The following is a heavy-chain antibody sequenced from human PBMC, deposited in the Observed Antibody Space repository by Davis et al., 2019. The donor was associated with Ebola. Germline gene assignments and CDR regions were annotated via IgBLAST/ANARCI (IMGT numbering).Heavy chain of an antibody. CDR1: GGTFSSYA. D-gene: IGHD3-10*01. V-gene: IGHV1-69*13. J-gene: IGHJ6*02. CDR3: ARGGVHNYYYYYGMDV. CDR2: IIPIFGTA. Sequence: SVKVSCKASGGTFSSYAISWVRQAPGQGLEWMGGIIPIFGTANYAQKFQGRVTITADESTSTAYMELSSLRSEDTAVYYCARGGVHNYYYYYGMDVWGQGTTVTVSS.